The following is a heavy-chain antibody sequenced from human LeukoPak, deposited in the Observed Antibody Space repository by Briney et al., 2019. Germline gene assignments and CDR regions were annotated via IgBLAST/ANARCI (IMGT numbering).Heavy chain of an antibody. Sequence: SQTLSLTRTVSGGSISSGGYYWSWIRHHPGKGLGWIGYLYYSGSTYYNPSLKSRVTISVDTSKNQFSLKLSSVTAADTAVYYCARGLGSSWYGDWGQGTQVTVSS. CDR1: GGSISSGGYY. D-gene: IGHD6-13*01. CDR2: LYYSGST. J-gene: IGHJ4*02. V-gene: IGHV4-31*03. CDR3: ARGLGSSWYGD.